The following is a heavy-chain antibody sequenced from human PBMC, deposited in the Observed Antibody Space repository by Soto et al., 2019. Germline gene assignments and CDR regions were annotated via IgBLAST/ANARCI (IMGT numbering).Heavy chain of an antibody. Sequence: QVQLVESGGGVVQPGRSPRLSCAASGFTFSSYAMHWVRQAPGKGLEWVAVISYDGSNKYYADSVKGRFTISRDNSKNTLYLQMNSLRAEDTAVYYCARSMVRGVSSYYGMDVWGQGTTVTVSS. CDR1: GFTFSSYA. D-gene: IGHD3-10*01. CDR3: ARSMVRGVSSYYGMDV. CDR2: ISYDGSNK. V-gene: IGHV3-30-3*01. J-gene: IGHJ6*02.